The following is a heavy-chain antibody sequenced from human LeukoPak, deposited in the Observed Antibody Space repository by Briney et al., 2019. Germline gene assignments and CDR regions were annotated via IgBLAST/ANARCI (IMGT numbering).Heavy chain of an antibody. CDR3: ASYSGSYISN. V-gene: IGHV3-30*02. J-gene: IGHJ4*02. Sequence: GGSLRLSCAASGFTFSSYGMHWVRQTPDKGLEWVAFIRYDGSNKYYAESVKGRFTISRDNAKNSLYLQMNSLRAEDTAVYYCASYSGSYISNWGQGTLVTVSS. CDR2: IRYDGSNK. CDR1: GFTFSSYG. D-gene: IGHD1-26*01.